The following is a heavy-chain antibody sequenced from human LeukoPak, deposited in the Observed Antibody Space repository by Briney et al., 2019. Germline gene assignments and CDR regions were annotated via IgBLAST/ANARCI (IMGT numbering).Heavy chain of an antibody. CDR2: IYDSGST. V-gene: IGHV4-59*01. CDR1: GGSITGYY. Sequence: SETLSHTCTVSGGSITGYYWSWIRQPPGKGLEWIGYIYDSGSTDYKPSLKSRVTISVDTSKNQFSLKLTSVTAADTAVYYCARGRGRPDYDSSGYLDYWGQGSLVTVSS. J-gene: IGHJ4*02. D-gene: IGHD3-22*01. CDR3: ARGRGRPDYDSSGYLDY.